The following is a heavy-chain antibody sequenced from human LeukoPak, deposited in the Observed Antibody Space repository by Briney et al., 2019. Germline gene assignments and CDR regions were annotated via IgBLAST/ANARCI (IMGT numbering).Heavy chain of an antibody. V-gene: IGHV1-69*13. Sequence: AASVKVSCKASGGTFSIYAISWVRQAPGQGLEWMGGIIPIFGTANYAQKFQGRVTITADESTSTAYMELSSLRSEDTAVYYCARDAAPYSYYYYGMDVWGQGTTVTVSS. CDR3: ARDAAPYSYYYYGMDV. D-gene: IGHD6-6*01. J-gene: IGHJ6*02. CDR2: IIPIFGTA. CDR1: GGTFSIYA.